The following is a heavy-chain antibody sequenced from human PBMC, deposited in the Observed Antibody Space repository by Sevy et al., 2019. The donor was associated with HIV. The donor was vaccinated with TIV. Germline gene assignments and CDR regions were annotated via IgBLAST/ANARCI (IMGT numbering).Heavy chain of an antibody. J-gene: IGHJ4*02. CDR1: GGSISSGGYY. CDR2: IYYSGIT. V-gene: IGHV4-31*03. Sequence: SETLSLTCTVSGGSISSGGYYWSWIRQHPGKGLEWIGYIYYSGITYYNPSLKSRVTISVDTSKNQFSLKLSSVTAADTAVYYCARWRLGSGYVDYFDYWGQGTLVTVSS. D-gene: IGHD5-12*01. CDR3: ARWRLGSGYVDYFDY.